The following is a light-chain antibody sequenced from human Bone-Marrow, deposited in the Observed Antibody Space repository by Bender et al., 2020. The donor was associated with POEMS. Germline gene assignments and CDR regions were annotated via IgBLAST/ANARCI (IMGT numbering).Light chain of an antibody. CDR1: SSDVGRYDF. CDR3: CSYTSTYTYV. J-gene: IGLJ1*01. Sequence: QSAPTQPASVSGSPGQSITISCTGTSSDVGRYDFVSWYQQHPGKAPKLILYGVTTRPSGISKRFSGSKSGNTASLTISGLQPEDEAHYYCCSYTSTYTYVFGTGTEVNVL. V-gene: IGLV2-14*03. CDR2: GVT.